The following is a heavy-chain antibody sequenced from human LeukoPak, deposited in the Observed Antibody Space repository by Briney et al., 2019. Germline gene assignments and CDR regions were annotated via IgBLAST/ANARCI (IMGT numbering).Heavy chain of an antibody. D-gene: IGHD6-13*01. Sequence: SVKVSCKASGGTFSSYAISWVRQAPGQGLEWMGGIIPIFGTANYAQKFQGRVTITADESTSTAYMELSSLRSEDTAVYYCARNAFGDIAAAGNLRYYYYYMDVWGKGTTVTITS. J-gene: IGHJ6*03. CDR3: ARNAFGDIAAAGNLRYYYYYMDV. CDR2: IIPIFGTA. CDR1: GGTFSSYA. V-gene: IGHV1-69*13.